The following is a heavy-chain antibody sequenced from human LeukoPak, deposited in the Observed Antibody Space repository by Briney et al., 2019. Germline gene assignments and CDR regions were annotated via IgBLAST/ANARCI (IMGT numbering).Heavy chain of an antibody. CDR2: ISAYNGNT. J-gene: IGHJ6*03. CDR3: ARRAYCGGDCYSQDYYYMDV. V-gene: IGHV1-18*01. CDR1: GYTFTSYG. D-gene: IGHD2-21*02. Sequence: ASVKVSCTASGYTFTSYGISWVRQAPGQGLEWMGWISAYNGNTNYAQKLQGRVTMTTDTSTSTAYMELRSLRSDDTAVYYCARRAYCGGDCYSQDYYYMDVWGKGTTVTVSS.